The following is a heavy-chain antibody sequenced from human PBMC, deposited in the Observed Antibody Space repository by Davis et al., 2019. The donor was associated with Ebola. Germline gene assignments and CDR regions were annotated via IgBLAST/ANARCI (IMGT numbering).Heavy chain of an antibody. Sequence: PVKVSCKASGGTFSSYAISWVRQAPGQGLEWMGGIIPIFGTANYAQKFQGRVTITADESTSTAYMELSSLRSEDTAVYYCARVIGSSWSRFDYWGQGTLVTVSS. CDR2: IIPIFGTA. CDR1: GGTFSSYA. CDR3: ARVIGSSWSRFDY. V-gene: IGHV1-69*13. D-gene: IGHD6-13*01. J-gene: IGHJ4*02.